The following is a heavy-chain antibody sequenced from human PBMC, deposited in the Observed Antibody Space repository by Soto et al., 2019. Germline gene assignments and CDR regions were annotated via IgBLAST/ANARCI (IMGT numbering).Heavy chain of an antibody. V-gene: IGHV4-59*02. Sequence: PSETLSLTCSVSGISVTSYHWIRIRHFPGKGLEWIAYTCHTGNTNYNPSLKTRVIISLDTAKNQVSLQLTPVTATGTALFYCARDMHAGLPHSFDPRGQGTLLTVFS. CDR1: GISVTSYH. CDR2: TCHTGNT. J-gene: IGHJ5*02. CDR3: ARDMHAGLPHSFDP. D-gene: IGHD2-15*01.